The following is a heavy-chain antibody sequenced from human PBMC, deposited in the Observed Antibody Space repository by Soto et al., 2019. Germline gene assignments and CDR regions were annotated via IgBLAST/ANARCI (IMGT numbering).Heavy chain of an antibody. D-gene: IGHD3-22*01. V-gene: IGHV5-51*01. CDR3: ARKDKSGYFNWFDP. CDR1: GYRFTSYW. J-gene: IGHJ5*02. CDR2: IFPSASYA. Sequence: PGESLKISCRTSGYRFTSYWLAWVRQMTGKGLEWMGIIFPSASYARYSPSFQGQVTISADRSTSTVFLQWASLKASDTAVYFCARKDKSGYFNWFDPWGQGTLLTVSS.